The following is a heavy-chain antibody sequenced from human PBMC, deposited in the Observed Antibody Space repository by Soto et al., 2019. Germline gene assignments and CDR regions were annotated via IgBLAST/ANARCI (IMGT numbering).Heavy chain of an antibody. Sequence: QVQLVQSGAEVKKPGASVKVSCKASGYTFTSYAMHWVRQAPGQRLEWMGWINDGNGNTKYSQKFQGRVTITRDTSASTAYMELSSLRSEDTAVYYCAREGYCSGGSCYSNLGDYWFQGTLVTVSS. V-gene: IGHV1-3*01. CDR1: GYTFTSYA. CDR2: INDGNGNT. CDR3: AREGYCSGGSCYSNLGDY. D-gene: IGHD2-15*01. J-gene: IGHJ4*02.